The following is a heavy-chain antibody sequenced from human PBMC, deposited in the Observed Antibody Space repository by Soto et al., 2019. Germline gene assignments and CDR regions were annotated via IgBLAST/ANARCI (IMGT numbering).Heavy chain of an antibody. CDR2: ISYDGSNK. CDR1: GFTFSSYG. V-gene: IGHV3-30*03. D-gene: IGHD3-10*01. J-gene: IGHJ6*02. CDR3: ARDMVRGVIISGYYYGMDV. Sequence: QVQLVESGGGVVQPGRSLRLSCAASGFTFSSYGMHWVRQAPGKGLEWVAVISYDGSNKYYADSVKGRFTISRDNSKNTLYLQMNRLRAEDTAVYYCARDMVRGVIISGYYYGMDVWGQGTTVTVSS.